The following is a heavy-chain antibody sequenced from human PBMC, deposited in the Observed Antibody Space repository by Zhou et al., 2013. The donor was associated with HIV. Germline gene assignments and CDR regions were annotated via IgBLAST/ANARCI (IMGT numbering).Heavy chain of an antibody. Sequence: QVQLVQSGAEVKKPGSSVKVSCKASGGTFSSYAISWVRQAPGQGLEWMGGIIPIFGTANYAQKFQGRVTITTDESTSTAYMELSSLRSEDTAVYYCARDQVTGTTVARDYYYYYMDVWGKGTTGHRLL. CDR2: IIPIFGTA. V-gene: IGHV1-69*05. D-gene: IGHD1-7*01. J-gene: IGHJ6*03. CDR1: GGTFSSYA. CDR3: ARDQVTGTTVARDYYYYYMDV.